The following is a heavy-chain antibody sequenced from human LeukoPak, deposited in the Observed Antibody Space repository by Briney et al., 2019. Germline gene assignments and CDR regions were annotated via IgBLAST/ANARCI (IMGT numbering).Heavy chain of an antibody. CDR2: IYYSGYI. D-gene: IGHD1-1*01. CDR1: GGSISSSSYY. Sequence: SETLSLTCTISGGSISSSSYYWGWIRQPPGKGLEWIGSIYYSGYIYYNPSLKSRVTISVDTSKNQFSLKLSSATAADTAVYYCARIYKAMGIDYWGQGTLVTVSS. J-gene: IGHJ4*02. CDR3: ARIYKAMGIDY. V-gene: IGHV4-39*01.